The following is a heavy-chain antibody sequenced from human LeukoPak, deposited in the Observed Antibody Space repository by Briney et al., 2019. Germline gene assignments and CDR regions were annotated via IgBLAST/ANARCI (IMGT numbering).Heavy chain of an antibody. CDR2: IYTSGST. CDR1: GGSISSYY. V-gene: IGHV4-4*07. J-gene: IGHJ3*02. CDR3: ARVPSTWFGDGDAFDI. D-gene: IGHD3-10*01. Sequence: PSETLSLTCTVSGGSISSYYWSWIRQPAGKGLEWIGRIYTSGSTNYNPSLKSRVTMSVDTSKNQFSLKLSSVTAADTAVYYCARVPSTWFGDGDAFDIWGQGTMVTVSS.